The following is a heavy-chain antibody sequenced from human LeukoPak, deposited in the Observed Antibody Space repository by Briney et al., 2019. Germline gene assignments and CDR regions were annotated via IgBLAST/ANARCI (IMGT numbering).Heavy chain of an antibody. Sequence: ASVKVSCKASGYTFTSYDINWVRQATGQGLEWMGWINPNSGGTNYAQKFQGRVTMTRDTSISTAYMELSRLRSDDTAVYYCASHGSSPYYFDYWGQGTLVTVSS. J-gene: IGHJ4*02. CDR1: GYTFTSYD. D-gene: IGHD6-13*01. CDR2: INPNSGGT. V-gene: IGHV1-2*02. CDR3: ASHGSSPYYFDY.